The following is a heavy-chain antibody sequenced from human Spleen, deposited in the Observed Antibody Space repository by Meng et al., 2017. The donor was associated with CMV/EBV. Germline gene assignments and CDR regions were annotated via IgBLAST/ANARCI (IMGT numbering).Heavy chain of an antibody. CDR2: INPDTTVR. V-gene: IGHV3-7*01. CDR1: EFTFSSYW. CDR3: ARDPHFGALDH. J-gene: IGHJ4*02. D-gene: IGHD3-10*01. Sequence: LSCVVSEFTFSSYWMTWVRQAPGKGLEWLANINPDTTVRKYLDSVKGRFTISRDNSKNSVYLQMNSLRADDTAVYYCARDPHFGALDHWGQGTLVTVSS.